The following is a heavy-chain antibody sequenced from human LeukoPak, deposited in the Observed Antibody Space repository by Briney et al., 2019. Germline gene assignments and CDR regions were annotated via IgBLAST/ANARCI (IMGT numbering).Heavy chain of an antibody. CDR2: INAGNGHT. D-gene: IGHD3-22*01. Sequence: ASVKVSCKASGYTFTSYAIHWVRQAPGQRLEWMGWINAGNGHTKYSQKFQGRVTITRDTSASTAYMELSSLRSEDTAVYYCAIDSSGYPQDYWGQGTLVTVSS. CDR1: GYTFTSYA. J-gene: IGHJ4*02. V-gene: IGHV1-3*01. CDR3: AIDSSGYPQDY.